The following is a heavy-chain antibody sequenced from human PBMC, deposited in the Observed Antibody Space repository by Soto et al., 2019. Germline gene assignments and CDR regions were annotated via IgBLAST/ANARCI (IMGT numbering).Heavy chain of an antibody. Sequence: SETLSLTCTVSGASMNGYHWSWIRQPAGKGLEWIGHIHSSGSTNYNPSLKSRVTMSVDTSKNQFSLRLMSLTAADTAVYYCARDQGVAAAGITWFDPWGQGSLVTVSS. CDR1: GASMNGYH. D-gene: IGHD6-13*01. V-gene: IGHV4-4*07. J-gene: IGHJ5*02. CDR3: ARDQGVAAAGITWFDP. CDR2: IHSSGST.